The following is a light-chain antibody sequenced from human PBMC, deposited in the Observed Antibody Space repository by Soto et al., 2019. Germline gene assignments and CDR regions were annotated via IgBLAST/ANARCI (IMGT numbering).Light chain of an antibody. CDR1: QSVSGSY. J-gene: IGKJ4*01. Sequence: EIVLTQSPGTLSLSPGERATLSCRASQSVSGSYLAWYQQKPGQAPRLLIYGASSRATGIPDRFSGSGSGTDVARASGRLEREDCAVYYCQQYGSSPQTFGGGTKVEIK. CDR3: QQYGSSPQT. CDR2: GAS. V-gene: IGKV3-20*01.